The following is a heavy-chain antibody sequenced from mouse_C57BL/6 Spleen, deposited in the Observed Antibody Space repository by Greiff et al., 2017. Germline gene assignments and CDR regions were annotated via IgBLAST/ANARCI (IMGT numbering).Heavy chain of an antibody. V-gene: IGHV1-61*01. CDR3: ARGPIDYGSSPWYFDV. CDR1: GYTFTSYW. D-gene: IGHD1-1*01. J-gene: IGHJ1*03. CDR2: IYPSDSET. Sequence: VQLQQPGAELVRPGSSVKLSCKASGYTFTSYWMDWVKQRPGQGLEWIGNIYPSDSETHYNQKFKDKATLTVDKSSSTAYMQLSSLTSEAAAVYYCARGPIDYGSSPWYFDVWGTGTTVTVSS.